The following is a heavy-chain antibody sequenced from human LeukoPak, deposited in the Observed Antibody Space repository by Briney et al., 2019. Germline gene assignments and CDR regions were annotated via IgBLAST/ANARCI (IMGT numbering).Heavy chain of an antibody. CDR1: GGTSSSYA. CDR2: IIPIFGTA. V-gene: IGHV1-69*01. CDR3: ARGGYSYGYDGDLDY. D-gene: IGHD5-18*01. J-gene: IGHJ4*02. Sequence: GSSVKVSCKASGGTSSSYAISWVRQAPGQGLEWMGGIIPIFGTANYAQKFQGRVTITADESTSTAYMELSSLRSEDTAVYYCARGGYSYGYDGDLDYWGQGTLVTVSS.